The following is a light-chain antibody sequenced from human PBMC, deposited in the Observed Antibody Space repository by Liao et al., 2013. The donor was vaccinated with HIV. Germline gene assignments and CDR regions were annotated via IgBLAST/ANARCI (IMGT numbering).Light chain of an antibody. CDR3: QARDSSMAV. CDR1: NIRSRG. CDR2: YDQ. V-gene: IGLV3-21*01. Sequence: YVLTQPPSVSVAPGQTAVMTCGGNNIRSRGVHWYQQRPGQAPVLVMYYDQNRPSGIPERFSGFNSGNTATLIISDAQALDEGDYYCQARDSSMAVFGGGTKLTV. J-gene: IGLJ3*02.